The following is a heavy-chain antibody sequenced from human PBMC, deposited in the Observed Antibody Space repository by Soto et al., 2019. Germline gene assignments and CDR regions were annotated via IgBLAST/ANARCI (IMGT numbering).Heavy chain of an antibody. CDR1: GGSISSYY. V-gene: IGHV4-59*08. J-gene: IGHJ4*02. CDR3: ARVHSSSYHYFNY. CDR2: IYYSGST. Sequence: SETLSLTCTVSGGSISSYYWSWIRQPPGKGLEWIGYIYYSGSTNYNPSLKSRVTISVDTSKNQFSLTLTSVTAADTAVYYCARVHSSSYHYFNYWGQGTLVTVSS. D-gene: IGHD6-13*01.